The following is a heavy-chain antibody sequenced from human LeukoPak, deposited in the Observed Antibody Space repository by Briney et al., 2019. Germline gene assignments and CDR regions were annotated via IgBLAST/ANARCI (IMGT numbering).Heavy chain of an antibody. Sequence: PGRSLRLSCAASGFTFDDYAMHWVRQAPGKGLEWVSGISWNSGSIGYADSVKGRFTISRDNAKNSLYLQMNSPRAEDTALYYCAKDMLLWFGELYSDAFDIWGQGTMVTVSS. V-gene: IGHV3-9*01. D-gene: IGHD3-10*01. CDR2: ISWNSGSI. CDR3: AKDMLLWFGELYSDAFDI. CDR1: GFTFDDYA. J-gene: IGHJ3*02.